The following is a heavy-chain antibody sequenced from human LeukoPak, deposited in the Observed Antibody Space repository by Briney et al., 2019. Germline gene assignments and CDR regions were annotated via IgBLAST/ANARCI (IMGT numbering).Heavy chain of an antibody. CDR1: GFTFSDYY. D-gene: IGHD2-2*03. CDR2: ISSSSSYT. CDR3: ARVDVGGYYFDY. V-gene: IGHV3-11*05. Sequence: GGSLRLSCAASGFTFSDYYMSWIRQAPGKGLEWVSYISSSSSYTNYADSVKGRFTISRGNAKNSLYLQMNSLRAEDTAVYYCARVDVGGYYFDYWGQGTLVTVSS. J-gene: IGHJ4*02.